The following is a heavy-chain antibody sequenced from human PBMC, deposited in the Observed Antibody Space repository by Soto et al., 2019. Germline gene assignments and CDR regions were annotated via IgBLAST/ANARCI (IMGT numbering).Heavy chain of an antibody. V-gene: IGHV3-23*01. Sequence: EGQLLESGGGLVQPGGSLRLSCAASGFTFSDYAMSWVRQGPGKELEWASGISGVGGSTYYPDSVKGRFTISRDNSKNTVYLQMNNLTAGDTAVHFCAKQRVGSSWYRDFDLWGQGTLVTVSS. J-gene: IGHJ4*02. CDR1: GFTFSDYA. D-gene: IGHD6-13*01. CDR3: AKQRVGSSWYRDFDL. CDR2: ISGVGGST.